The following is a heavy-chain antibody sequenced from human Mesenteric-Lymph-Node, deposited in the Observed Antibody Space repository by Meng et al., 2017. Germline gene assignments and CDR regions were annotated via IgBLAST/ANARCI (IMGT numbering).Heavy chain of an antibody. V-gene: IGHV3-15*01. CDR1: GFTFSKAW. CDR2: IKSKPDGGTT. D-gene: IGHD6-13*01. Sequence: VQLVDSGGRLVKPGESLILSCAASGFTFSKAWMNWVRQAPGKGLEWVARIKSKPDGGTTDYAAPVKGRFTISRDDSKNTLYLQMSSLKPEDTAVYFCSTGKYPSSLQFWGQGTLVTVSS. CDR3: STGKYPSSLQF. J-gene: IGHJ4*02.